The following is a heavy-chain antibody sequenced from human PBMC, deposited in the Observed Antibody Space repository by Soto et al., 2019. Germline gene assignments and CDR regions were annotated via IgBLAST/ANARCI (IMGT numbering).Heavy chain of an antibody. CDR1: GGSMSSSSYY. J-gene: IGHJ4*02. Sequence: XQSLSLPVTVAGGSMSSSSYYWGWIRQPPGKGLEWIGSIYYSGITYYNPSLKSRVTISVDTSKNQFSLKLSSVTAADTAVYYCARHVGSWGQGTLVTVSS. CDR3: ARHVGS. CDR2: IYYSGIT. D-gene: IGHD2-15*01. V-gene: IGHV4-39*01.